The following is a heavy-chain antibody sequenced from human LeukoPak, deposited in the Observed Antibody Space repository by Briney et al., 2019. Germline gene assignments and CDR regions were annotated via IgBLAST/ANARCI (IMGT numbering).Heavy chain of an antibody. V-gene: IGHV1-18*01. J-gene: IGHJ4*02. CDR1: GYTFTSYG. Sequence: GASVKVSCKASGYTFTSYGISWVRQAPGQGLEWMGWISAYNGNTNYAQKLQGRVTMTTDTSTSTAYMELRSLRSDDTAVYYCAREVPEAVVPAALGEVTETFDYWGQGTLVTVSS. CDR3: AREVPEAVVPAALGEVTETFDY. CDR2: ISAYNGNT. D-gene: IGHD2-2*01.